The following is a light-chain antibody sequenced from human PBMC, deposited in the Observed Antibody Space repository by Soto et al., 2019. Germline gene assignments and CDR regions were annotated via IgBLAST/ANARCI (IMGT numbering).Light chain of an antibody. V-gene: IGKV1-9*01. CDR2: AAS. CDR1: QGISRY. J-gene: IGKJ4*01. CDR3: KQLNTYPVT. Sequence: IQLTQSPSPLSAPAPDRATTTCRSSQGISRYLSWYQQKPGRAPKLLISAASTLQSGVPARFSGSGSGTDFTLSITSLRPEDFATYYCKQLNTYPVTFGGGTKVDIK.